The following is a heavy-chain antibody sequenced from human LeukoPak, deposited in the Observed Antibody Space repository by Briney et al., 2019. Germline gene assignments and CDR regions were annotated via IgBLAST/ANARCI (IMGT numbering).Heavy chain of an antibody. D-gene: IGHD3-22*01. J-gene: IGHJ4*02. Sequence: GGSLRLSCAASGFTLSSYDMTWVRQAPGKGLEWVSGISGSGGSTYYADSVKGRFTISRDNSKNTLYLQMNSLRAEDTAVYYCAKERYYDSSGYDYWGQGTLVTVSS. CDR2: ISGSGGST. V-gene: IGHV3-23*01. CDR3: AKERYYDSSGYDY. CDR1: GFTLSSYD.